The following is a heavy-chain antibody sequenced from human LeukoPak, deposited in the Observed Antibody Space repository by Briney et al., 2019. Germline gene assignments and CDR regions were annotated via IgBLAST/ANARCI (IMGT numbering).Heavy chain of an antibody. CDR2: IYYSGST. Sequence: SETLSLTCTVSGGSISSSSYYWGWIRQPPGKGLEWIGSIYYSGSTYYNPSLKSRVTISVDTSKDQFSLKLSSVTAADTAVYYCAIHVTERWLQVPYYFDYWGQGTLVTVSS. V-gene: IGHV4-39*01. CDR1: GGSISSSSYY. CDR3: AIHVTERWLQVPYYFDY. D-gene: IGHD5-24*01. J-gene: IGHJ4*02.